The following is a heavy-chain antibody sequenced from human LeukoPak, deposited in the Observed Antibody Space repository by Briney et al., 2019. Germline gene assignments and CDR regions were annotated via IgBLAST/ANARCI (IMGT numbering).Heavy chain of an antibody. D-gene: IGHD4/OR15-4a*01. J-gene: IGHJ4*02. CDR3: ARRAGAYSHPYDY. CDR2: IYSDNT. V-gene: IGHV3-53*01. CDR1: GFTVSSNS. Sequence: GGSLRLSCTVSGFTVSSNSMSWVRQAPGKGLEWVSFIYSDNTHYSDSVKGRFTISRDNSKSTLYLQMSSLRAEDTAVYYCARRAGAYSHPYDYWGQGTLVTVSS.